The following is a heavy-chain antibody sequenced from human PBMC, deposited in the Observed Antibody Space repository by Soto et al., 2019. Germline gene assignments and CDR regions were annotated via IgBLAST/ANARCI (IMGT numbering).Heavy chain of an antibody. CDR3: TTDSYMTNIIVRFDY. CDR2: VKSKNGGGTT. J-gene: IGHJ4*01. D-gene: IGHD4-17*01. CDR1: GFIFSNAW. V-gene: IGHV3-15*07. Sequence: GGSLRLSCAASGFIFSNAWINWVRQAPGKGLEWVGRVKSKNGGGTTDFAAPVKGRFAISRDDSKNMVYLEMNSLKTEDTAIYYCTTDSYMTNIIVRFDYWGHGTLVTVSS.